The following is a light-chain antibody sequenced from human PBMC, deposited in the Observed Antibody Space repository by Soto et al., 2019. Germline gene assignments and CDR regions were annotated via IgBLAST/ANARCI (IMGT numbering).Light chain of an antibody. V-gene: IGKV1-5*03. Sequence: DVQMLQFPSTVSASVGEKVTITCRASQGINNWLAWHQQKPGKAPKVLIYRAFSLKNGVPSRFSGTGSGTEFTLTISSLQPEDCGTYYCQQFKSYPITFGQGTRLEIK. J-gene: IGKJ5*01. CDR2: RAF. CDR1: QGINNW. CDR3: QQFKSYPIT.